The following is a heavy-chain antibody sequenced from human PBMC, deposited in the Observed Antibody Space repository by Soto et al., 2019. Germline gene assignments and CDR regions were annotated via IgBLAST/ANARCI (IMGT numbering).Heavy chain of an antibody. J-gene: IGHJ3*02. D-gene: IGHD2-8*01. CDR2: IYYSGST. V-gene: IGHV4-59*01. Sequence: QVQLQESGPGLVKLSETLSLTCTVSGGSIISYYWSWIRQPPGKGLEWIGYIYYSGSTNYNPSLKSLVNISVDTSKNHFSLNLSSVPAAVTAVYYCARDQEVSDAFDIWCQGTMVTVSS. CDR1: GGSIISYY. CDR3: ARDQEVSDAFDI.